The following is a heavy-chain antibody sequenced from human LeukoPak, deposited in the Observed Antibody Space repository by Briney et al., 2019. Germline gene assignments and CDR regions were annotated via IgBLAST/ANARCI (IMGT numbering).Heavy chain of an antibody. J-gene: IGHJ4*02. V-gene: IGHV1-2*02. CDR3: AREGAAGPLTSYDY. D-gene: IGHD2-2*01. Sequence: GASVKVSCKASGYTFTGYYMHWVRQAPGQGLEWMGWINPNSGGTNYAQKFQGRVTMTRDTSISTAYMELSRLRSDDTAVYYCAREGAAGPLTSYDYWGQGTLVTVSS. CDR1: GYTFTGYY. CDR2: INPNSGGT.